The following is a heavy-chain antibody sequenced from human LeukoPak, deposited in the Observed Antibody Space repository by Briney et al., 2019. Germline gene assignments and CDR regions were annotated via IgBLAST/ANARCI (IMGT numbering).Heavy chain of an antibody. CDR1: GYTFTGYY. CDR3: ARDRYCSGGICYFTDDY. D-gene: IGHD2-15*01. V-gene: IGHV1-2*02. CDR2: INPNSGGT. J-gene: IGHJ4*02. Sequence: ASVNVSCKASGYTFTGYYMHWVRQAPGQGLEWMGWINPNSGGTYSAQKFQGRVTMTRDTSISTAYMELSRLRSDDTAVYYCARDRYCSGGICYFTDDYWGQGTLVTVSS.